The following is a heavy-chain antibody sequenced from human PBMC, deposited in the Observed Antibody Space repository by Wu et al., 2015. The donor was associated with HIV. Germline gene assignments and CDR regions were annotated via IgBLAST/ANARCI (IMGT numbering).Heavy chain of an antibody. CDR2: INPNNGGT. CDR1: GYTFIGDY. D-gene: IGHD1-1*01. J-gene: IGHJ6*02. CDR3: AKTNRIVTNGIDFYHYYGMDV. Sequence: QVQLIQSGAEVKKPGASMKVSCKASGYTFIGDYIHWVRQAPGQGLEWMGWINPNNGGTKYAQKFQGRVTMTRDTSINTTYMTLSRLRSDDTALYYCAKTNRIVTNGIDFYHYYGMDVWGQGPRSPSP. V-gene: IGHV1-2*02.